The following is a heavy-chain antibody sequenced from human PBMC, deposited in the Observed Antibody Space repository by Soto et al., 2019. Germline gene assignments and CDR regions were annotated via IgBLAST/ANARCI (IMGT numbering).Heavy chain of an antibody. D-gene: IGHD3-22*01. V-gene: IGHV1-69*01. CDR2: TIPIFGTR. J-gene: IGHJ6*02. CDR1: GGTFSSYA. Sequence: QVQLVQSGAEVKKPGSSVKVSCQASGGTFSSYAISWVRQAPGQGLEWMGGTIPIFGTRNYAQKFQGRVTITADESTSTAYMELSSLRSEDTAVYYCASLRYDFDTSGDQTEYYYYGMDVWGQGTKVTVYS. CDR3: ASLRYDFDTSGDQTEYYYYGMDV.